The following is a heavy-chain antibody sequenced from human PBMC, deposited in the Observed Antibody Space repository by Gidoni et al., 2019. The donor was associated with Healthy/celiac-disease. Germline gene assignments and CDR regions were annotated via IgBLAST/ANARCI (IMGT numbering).Heavy chain of an antibody. V-gene: IGHV1-69*01. D-gene: IGHD6-19*01. Sequence: QAQLVQSGAEVKKPGSAVKRSCKATAGPFSSYAIRWVRLAPVQGLEWMGGIIPLCGTANYAEKFQGRVTITKDESASTAYMELSSLRCEDTAVYYCARGDGEAVAGKNLDYWGQGTLVTVSS. CDR1: AGPFSSYA. CDR3: ARGDGEAVAGKNLDY. J-gene: IGHJ4*02. CDR2: IIPLCGTA.